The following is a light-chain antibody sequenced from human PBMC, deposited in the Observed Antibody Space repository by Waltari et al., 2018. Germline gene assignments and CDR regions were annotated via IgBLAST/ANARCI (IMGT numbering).Light chain of an antibody. CDR1: RSVSSTY. CDR3: QHRDHWPPDAT. V-gene: IGKV3D-20*02. J-gene: IGKJ3*01. Sequence: EIVLTQSPGTLSLSPGERATLSCRASRSVSSTYLAWYQQKPGQAPRLLIYPTSSRATGIPARFSGSGSGTDFTLTISSLEPEDFAVYYCQHRDHWPPDATFGPGTKVDI. CDR2: PTS.